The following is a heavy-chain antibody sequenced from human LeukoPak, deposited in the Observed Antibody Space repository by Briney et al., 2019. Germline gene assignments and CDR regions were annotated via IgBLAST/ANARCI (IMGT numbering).Heavy chain of an antibody. CDR1: GGSISSSSYY. Sequence: PSETLSLTCTVSGGSISSSSYYWGWIRQPPGKGLEWIGEINHSGSTNYNPSLKSRVTISVDTSKNQFSLKLSSVTAADTAVYYCARRIIGPRLGYSHRQGYFDYWGQGTLVTVSS. J-gene: IGHJ4*02. V-gene: IGHV4-39*07. CDR2: INHSGST. D-gene: IGHD5-18*01. CDR3: ARRIIGPRLGYSHRQGYFDY.